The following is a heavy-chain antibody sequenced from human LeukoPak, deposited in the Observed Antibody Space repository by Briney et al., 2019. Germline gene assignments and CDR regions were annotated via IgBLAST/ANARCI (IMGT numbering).Heavy chain of an antibody. V-gene: IGHV3-30*18. CDR2: ISYDGSNK. Sequence: GRSLRLSCAASGFTFSSYGMHWVRQAPGKGLEWVAVISYDGSNKYYADSVKGRFTISRDNSKNTLYLQMNSLRAEDTAVYYCAKDLVAAAGTGWFDPWGQGTLVTVSS. CDR1: GFTFSSYG. D-gene: IGHD6-13*01. CDR3: AKDLVAAAGTGWFDP. J-gene: IGHJ5*02.